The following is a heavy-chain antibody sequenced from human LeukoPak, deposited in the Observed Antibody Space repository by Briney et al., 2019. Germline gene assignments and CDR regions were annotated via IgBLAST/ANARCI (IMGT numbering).Heavy chain of an antibody. J-gene: IGHJ6*03. Sequence: GGSLRLSCAASGFTVSSNYMSWVRQAPGKGLEWVSVIYTGGSTYYADSVKGRFTISRDNSKNTLYLQMNSLRAEDTAVYYCARVRPPPLIDVWGKGTTVTVSS. CDR2: IYTGGST. CDR1: GFTVSSNY. CDR3: ARVRPPPLIDV. V-gene: IGHV3-53*01. D-gene: IGHD6-6*01.